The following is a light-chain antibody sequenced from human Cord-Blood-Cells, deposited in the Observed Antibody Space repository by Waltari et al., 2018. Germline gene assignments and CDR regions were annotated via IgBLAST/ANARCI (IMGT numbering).Light chain of an antibody. Sequence: EIVMTQSPATLSVSPGERATLSCRASHSVSSNLAWYQQKPGQAPRLLIYGASPRATGIPSRFSGSGSGTEFTLTISSLQSEDFAVYYCQQYNNWPRTFGQGTKVEIK. CDR3: QQYNNWPRT. J-gene: IGKJ1*01. V-gene: IGKV3-15*01. CDR1: HSVSSN. CDR2: GAS.